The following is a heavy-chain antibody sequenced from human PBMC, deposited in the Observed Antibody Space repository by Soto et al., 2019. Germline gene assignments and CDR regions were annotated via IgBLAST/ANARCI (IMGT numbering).Heavy chain of an antibody. CDR2: MSYDGSKI. CDR3: ARNQNRYYYGSGAYYGMDV. Sequence: GSLRLSCEASGFAFDTYGMHWIRQGAGQGLEWVATMSYDGSKIYYRDSVRGRFSISRDDSKRTLYLQMNSLRAEDTAVYYCARNQNRYYYGSGAYYGMDVWGQGTTVTVSS. CDR1: GFAFDTYG. V-gene: IGHV3-30*03. D-gene: IGHD3-10*01. J-gene: IGHJ6*02.